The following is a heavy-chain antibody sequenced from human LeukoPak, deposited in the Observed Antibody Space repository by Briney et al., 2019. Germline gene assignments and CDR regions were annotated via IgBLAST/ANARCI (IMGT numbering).Heavy chain of an antibody. Sequence: PGGSLRISCAASGFTFSSYSMNWVRQAPGKGLEWVSSISSSSSYIYYADSVKGRFTISRDNAKNSLYLQMNSLRAEDTAVYYCARVLAYSSSSVDYWGQGTLVTVSS. CDR3: ARVLAYSSSSVDY. J-gene: IGHJ4*02. V-gene: IGHV3-21*01. CDR1: GFTFSSYS. CDR2: ISSSSSYI. D-gene: IGHD6-6*01.